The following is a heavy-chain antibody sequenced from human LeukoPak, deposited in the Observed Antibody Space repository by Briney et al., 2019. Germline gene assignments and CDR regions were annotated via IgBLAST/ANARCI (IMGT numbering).Heavy chain of an antibody. Sequence: SVKVSCKASGYTFTSYGISWVRQAPGQGLEWMGGIIPIFGTANYAQKFQGRVTITADESTSTAYMELSSLRSEDTAVYYCARDIMREVEHWGQGTLVTVSS. CDR3: ARDIMREVEH. CDR1: GYTFTSYG. D-gene: IGHD3-16*01. J-gene: IGHJ1*01. CDR2: IIPIFGTA. V-gene: IGHV1-69*13.